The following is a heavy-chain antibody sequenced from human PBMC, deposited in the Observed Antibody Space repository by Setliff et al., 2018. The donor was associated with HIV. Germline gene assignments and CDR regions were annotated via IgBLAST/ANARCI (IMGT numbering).Heavy chain of an antibody. CDR3: AREGLYGDPFDY. V-gene: IGHV4-31*03. Sequence: SETLSLTCTVSGGSISSGGYYWNWLRQHPGKGLEWIGYIYYRGSTHYNPSLKSRLTISVDTSKNQFSLKLSSVTAADTAVYYCAREGLYGDPFDYWGQGTLVTVSS. CDR2: IYYRGST. D-gene: IGHD4-17*01. J-gene: IGHJ4*02. CDR1: GGSISSGGYY.